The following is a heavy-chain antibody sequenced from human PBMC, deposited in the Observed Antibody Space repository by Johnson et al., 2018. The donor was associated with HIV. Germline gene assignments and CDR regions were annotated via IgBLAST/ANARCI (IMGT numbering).Heavy chain of an antibody. Sequence: QVQLVESGGGVVQPGRSLRLSCAASGFTFSNYGMHWVRQVPGKGLEWVAVISYDGSNKYYADSVKGRFTISRDNSKNTLYLQMNSLRAEDTAVYYCAKDYYGSGSKHDAFDIWGQGTMVTVSS. J-gene: IGHJ3*02. V-gene: IGHV3-30*18. CDR1: GFTFSNYG. CDR3: AKDYYGSGSKHDAFDI. D-gene: IGHD3-10*01. CDR2: ISYDGSNK.